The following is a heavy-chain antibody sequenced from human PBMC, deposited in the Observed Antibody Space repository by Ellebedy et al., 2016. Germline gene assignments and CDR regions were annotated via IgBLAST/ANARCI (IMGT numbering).Heavy chain of an antibody. CDR1: GFSFSDYY. CDR3: ARERREYYYYYYIDV. Sequence: GESLKISXAASGFSFSDYYMSWIRQAPGKGLEWISYIRSSGSTIYYADSVKGRFTISRDNTKNSLYLQTNSLRAEDTAVYYCARERREYYYYYYIDVWGKGTAVTVSS. CDR2: IRSSGSTI. J-gene: IGHJ6*03. V-gene: IGHV3-11*01.